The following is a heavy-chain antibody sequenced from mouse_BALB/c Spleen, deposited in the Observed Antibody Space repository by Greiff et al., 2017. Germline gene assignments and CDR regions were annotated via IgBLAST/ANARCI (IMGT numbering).Heavy chain of an antibody. J-gene: IGHJ1*01. CDR3: ARDRDYGNWYFDD. CDR1: GFTFSSYG. CDR2: INSNGGST. Sequence: EVKVVESGGGLVQPGGSLKLSCAASGFTFSSYGMSWVRQTPDKRLELVATINSNGGSTYYPDSVKGRFTISRDNAKNTLYLQMSSLKSEDTAMYYCARDRDYGNWYFDDWGAGTTVTVSS. V-gene: IGHV5-6-3*01. D-gene: IGHD2-1*01.